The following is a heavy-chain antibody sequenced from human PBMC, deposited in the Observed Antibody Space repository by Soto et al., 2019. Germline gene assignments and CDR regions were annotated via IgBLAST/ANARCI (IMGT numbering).Heavy chain of an antibody. Sequence: GGSLRLSCAASGFTFSSYEINWVRQAPGKGLEWISHISSSGSTIYYADSVKGRFTLSRDNAKNSLYLQMNSLTAEDTAIYYCANWFDPWGKGTLVTVSS. V-gene: IGHV3-48*03. CDR3: ANWFDP. CDR2: ISSSGSTI. CDR1: GFTFSSYE. J-gene: IGHJ5*02.